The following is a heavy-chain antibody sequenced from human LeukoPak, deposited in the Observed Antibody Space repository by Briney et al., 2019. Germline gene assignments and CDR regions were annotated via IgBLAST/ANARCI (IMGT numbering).Heavy chain of an antibody. Sequence: SGPTLVKSAQTLTLTCSFSGFSLNNTGVGVGWTRQPPGKALEWLAFVYWDDDKRYSPSLESRLTIAMDTSKNQVVLKTTNVDPVDTATYYCAHSLRLHHFDYWGQGALLTVSS. J-gene: IGHJ4*02. CDR3: AHSLRLHHFDY. CDR1: GFSLNNTGVG. CDR2: VYWDDDK. D-gene: IGHD5-18*01. V-gene: IGHV2-5*02.